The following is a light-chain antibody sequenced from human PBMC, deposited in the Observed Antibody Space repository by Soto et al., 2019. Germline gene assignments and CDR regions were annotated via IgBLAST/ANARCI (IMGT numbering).Light chain of an antibody. CDR3: QQYGSSSWT. CDR2: GAS. V-gene: IGKV3-20*01. Sequence: ENVLTQFPGTLSLSPGDRATLSCRASQSLSSDSLAWYQQKPGQAPRLLIYGASSRANGIPDRFSGSGSGTDFTLTISRLEPEDFAVYYCQQYGSSSWTFGQGTKVEIK. J-gene: IGKJ1*01. CDR1: QSLSSDS.